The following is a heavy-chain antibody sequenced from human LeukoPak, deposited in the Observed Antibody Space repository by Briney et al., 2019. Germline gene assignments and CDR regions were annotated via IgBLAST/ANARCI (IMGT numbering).Heavy chain of an antibody. CDR3: TTRIITTSDF. CDR1: HATAHHAR. V-gene: IGHV3-15*01. Sequence: SLTLTCAPPHATAHHARIHTVRPAPTKHLDTPGRIKKKIDGGPTQYAAPVTARYTIARDDSKNTLYLQMNSLTTEDTAVYYCTTRIITTSDFWGQGTLVTVSS. J-gene: IGHJ4*02. CDR2: IKKKIDGGPT. D-gene: IGHD3-3*01.